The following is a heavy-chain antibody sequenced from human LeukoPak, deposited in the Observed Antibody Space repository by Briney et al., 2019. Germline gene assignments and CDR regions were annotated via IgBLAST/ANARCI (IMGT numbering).Heavy chain of an antibody. V-gene: IGHV3-48*04. CDR3: ARSPYYSSSWWYYFDY. J-gene: IGHJ4*02. CDR1: GFTFSSYS. CDR2: ISSSSSTI. Sequence: GGSLRLSCAASGFTFSSYSMNWVRQAPGKGLEWVSYISSSSSTIYYADSVKGRFTISRDNAKNSLYLQMNSLRAEDTALYHCARSPYYSSSWWYYFDYWGQGTLVTVSS. D-gene: IGHD6-13*01.